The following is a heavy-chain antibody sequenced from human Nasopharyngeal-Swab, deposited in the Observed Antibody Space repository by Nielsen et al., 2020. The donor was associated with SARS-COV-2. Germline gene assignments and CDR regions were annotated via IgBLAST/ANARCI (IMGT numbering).Heavy chain of an antibody. J-gene: IGHJ6*03. Sequence: GESLTISCAASGFTFSNAWMSWVRQAPGKGLEWVGRIKSKTDGGTTDYAAPVKGRFTISRDDSKNTLYLQMNSLKTEDTAVYYCTTDSKRLRQWLVLDYYYMDVWGKGTTVTVSS. V-gene: IGHV3-15*01. D-gene: IGHD6-19*01. CDR3: TTDSKRLRQWLVLDYYYMDV. CDR2: IKSKTDGGTT. CDR1: GFTFSNAW.